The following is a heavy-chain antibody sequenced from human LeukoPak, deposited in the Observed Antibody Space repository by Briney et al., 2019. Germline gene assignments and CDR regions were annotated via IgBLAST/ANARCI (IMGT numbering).Heavy chain of an antibody. J-gene: IGHJ4*02. V-gene: IGHV4-38-2*02. Sequence: SETLSLTCTVTGYSISIGHFWSWIRQPPGKGLEWIGSIYGSGTTYYDPPLRSRVSISADTSKNHFSLELSSVTAADTAVYYCASVGGGSPYWGQGTLVTVSS. CDR1: GYSISIGHF. D-gene: IGHD3-16*01. CDR2: IYGSGTT. CDR3: ASVGGGSPY.